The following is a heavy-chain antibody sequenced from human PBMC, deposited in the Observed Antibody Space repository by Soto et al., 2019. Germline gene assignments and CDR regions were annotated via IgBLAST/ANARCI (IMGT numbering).Heavy chain of an antibody. D-gene: IGHD4-4*01. CDR3: ARGSEYSMYYYYYYMDV. J-gene: IGHJ6*03. Sequence: GGSLRLSCAASGFTVSSNYMSWVRQAPGKGLEWVSVIYSGGSTYYADSVKGRFTISRDNSKNTLYLQMNSLRAEDTAVYYCARGSEYSMYYYYYYMDVWGKGTTVTVSS. CDR2: IYSGGST. V-gene: IGHV3-66*01. CDR1: GFTVSSNY.